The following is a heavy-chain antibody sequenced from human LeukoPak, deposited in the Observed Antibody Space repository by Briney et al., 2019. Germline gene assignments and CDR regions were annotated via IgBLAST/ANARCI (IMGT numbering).Heavy chain of an antibody. CDR3: ARDGSREYHWNQPGFDY. V-gene: IGHV4-59*01. J-gene: IGHJ4*02. CDR2: IYYSGRT. D-gene: IGHD1-20*01. CDR1: GGSISSYY. Sequence: PSETLSLTCTVSGGSISSYYWSWIRQPPGKGLGWIGYIYYSGRTNYNPSLKRRVTISVDKSKNQFSLKLTSVPAADTAVYYCARDGSREYHWNQPGFDYWGQGTLVTVSS.